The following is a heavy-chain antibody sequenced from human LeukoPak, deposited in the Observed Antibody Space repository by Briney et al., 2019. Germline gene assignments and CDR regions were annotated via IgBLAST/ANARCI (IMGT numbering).Heavy chain of an antibody. D-gene: IGHD3-22*01. Sequence: SETLSLTCAVYGGSFSGYYWSWIRQPPGKGLEWIGEINHSGSTNSNPSLKSRVTISVDTSKNQFSLKLSSVTAADTAVYYCARQGGALWYYYDSSGYPFDYWGQGTLVTVSS. V-gene: IGHV4-34*01. CDR1: GGSFSGYY. J-gene: IGHJ4*02. CDR2: INHSGST. CDR3: ARQGGALWYYYDSSGYPFDY.